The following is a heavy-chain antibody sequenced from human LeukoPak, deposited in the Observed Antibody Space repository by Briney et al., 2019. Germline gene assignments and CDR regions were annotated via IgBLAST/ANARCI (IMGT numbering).Heavy chain of an antibody. D-gene: IGHD6-25*01. CDR1: GGSVSGYY. V-gene: IGHV4-34*01. J-gene: IGHJ6*03. CDR3: ARIGRLYYYYYMDV. Sequence: SETLSLTCAVYGGSVSGYYWIWIRQPPGKGLEWIGEINHSGSTNYNPSLKSRVTISVDTSKNQFSLKLSSVTAADTAVHYCARIGRLYYYYYMDVWGKGTTVTVSS. CDR2: INHSGST.